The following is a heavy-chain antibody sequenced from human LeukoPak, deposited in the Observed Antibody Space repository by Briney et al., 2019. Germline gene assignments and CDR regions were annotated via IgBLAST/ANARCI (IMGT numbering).Heavy chain of an antibody. J-gene: IGHJ4*02. CDR2: ISSSSSYI. V-gene: IGHV3-21*01. CDR1: GFPLGRYW. Sequence: GGSLRLSCVASGFPLGRYWMTWVRQAPGKGLEWVSSISSSSSYIYYADSVKGRFTISRDNAKNSLYLQMNSLRAEDTAVYYCARSEGNIAVAAYYFDYWGQGTLVTVSS. D-gene: IGHD6-19*01. CDR3: ARSEGNIAVAAYYFDY.